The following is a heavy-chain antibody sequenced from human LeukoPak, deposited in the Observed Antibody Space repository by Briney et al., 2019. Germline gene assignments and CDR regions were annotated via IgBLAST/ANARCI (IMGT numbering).Heavy chain of an antibody. CDR2: IYYSGST. CDR1: GGSISSYY. J-gene: IGHJ4*02. CDR3: ARQGGMATIIRYFDY. Sequence: SETLSLTCTVSGGSISSYYWSWIRQPPGKGLEWIGYIYYSGSTNYNPSLKSRVTISVDTSKNQFSLKLSSVTAADTAVYYCARQGGMATIIRYFDYWGQGTLVTVSS. V-gene: IGHV4-59*08. D-gene: IGHD5-24*01.